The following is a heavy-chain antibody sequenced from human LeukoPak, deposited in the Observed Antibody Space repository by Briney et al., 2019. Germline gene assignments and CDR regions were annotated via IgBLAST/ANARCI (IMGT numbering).Heavy chain of an antibody. J-gene: IGHJ4*02. Sequence: GESLKISCKGSGYSFTSYGISWVRQAPGQGLEWMGWISAYNGNTNYAQKLQGRVTMTTDTSTSTAYMELRSLRSDDTAVYYCARDYGDYNYFDYWGQGTLVTVSS. V-gene: IGHV1-18*01. CDR3: ARDYGDYNYFDY. CDR1: GYSFTSYG. CDR2: ISAYNGNT. D-gene: IGHD4-17*01.